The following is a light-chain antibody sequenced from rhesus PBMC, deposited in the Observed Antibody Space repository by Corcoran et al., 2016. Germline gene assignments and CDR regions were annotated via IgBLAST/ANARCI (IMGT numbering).Light chain of an antibody. J-gene: IGKJ1*01. CDR3: MQALEVPPT. V-gene: IGKV2-104*01. Sequence: DILMTQTPLSLPVTLGEPASISCRSSQSLLDCEDGNTYLEWYLQTPGRVPQLLIYEVSNRASGVPERVIGSGSDTDGTMKISRVEAEDVAVYYCMQALEVPPTFGQGTKVEVK. CDR1: QSLLDCEDGNTY. CDR2: EVS.